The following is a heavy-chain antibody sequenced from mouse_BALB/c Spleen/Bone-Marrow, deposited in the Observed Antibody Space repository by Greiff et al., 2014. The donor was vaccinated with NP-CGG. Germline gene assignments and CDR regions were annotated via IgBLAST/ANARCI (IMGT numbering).Heavy chain of an antibody. CDR1: GYAFTNYN. J-gene: IGHJ2*01. CDR2: NDPYSGGT. D-gene: IGHD1-1*01. Sequence: VQLKESGPELVKPGASVKVSCKASGYAFTNYNMYWVKQSHGKSLEWIGYNDPYSGGTNYNQKLKGKATLTVDKSSSTAYMHLNSLTSEDSAVYYCARLGTTAVPDYWGQGTTLTVSS. CDR3: ARLGTTAVPDY. V-gene: IGHV1S135*01.